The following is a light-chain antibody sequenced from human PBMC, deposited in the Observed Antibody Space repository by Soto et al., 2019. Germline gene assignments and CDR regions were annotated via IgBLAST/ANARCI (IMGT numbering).Light chain of an antibody. CDR2: EVT. CDR3: SSYTRSSTLLYV. J-gene: IGLJ1*01. V-gene: IGLV2-14*01. Sequence: QSALTQPASVSGSPGQSITISCTGTSSDVGGYDFVSWYQQHPGQAPKLMIYEVTNRPSGVSNRFSGSKSANTASLIISGLQAEDEADYYCSSYTRSSTLLYVFGTGTKVTVL. CDR1: SSDVGGYDF.